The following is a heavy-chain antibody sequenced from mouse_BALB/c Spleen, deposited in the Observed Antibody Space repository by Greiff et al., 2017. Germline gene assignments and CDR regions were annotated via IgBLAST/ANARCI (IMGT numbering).Heavy chain of an antibody. J-gene: IGHJ3*01. CDR1: GYSFTSYW. Sequence: QVQLQQSGPQLVRPGASVKISCKASGYSFTSYWMHWVKQRPGQGLEWIGMIDPSDSETRLNQKFKDKATLTVDKSSSTAYMQLSSPTSEDSAVYYCARGHYGNPAWLAYGGQGTLVTVSA. CDR3: ARGHYGNPAWLAY. V-gene: IGHV1S126*01. CDR2: IDPSDSET. D-gene: IGHD2-1*01.